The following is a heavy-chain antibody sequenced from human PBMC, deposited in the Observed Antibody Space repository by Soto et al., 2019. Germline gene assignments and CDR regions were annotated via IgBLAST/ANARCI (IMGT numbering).Heavy chain of an antibody. CDR2: IIPIFGTA. D-gene: IGHD1-1*01. V-gene: IGHV1-69*13. J-gene: IGHJ3*02. CDR3: AKTGTHAFDI. CDR1: GGTFSSYA. Sequence: GASVKVSCRASGGTFSSYAISWVRQAPGQGLEWMGGIIPIFGTANYAQKFQGRVTITADESTSTAHMELSSLRSEDTAVYYCAKTGTHAFDIWGQGTMVTVSS.